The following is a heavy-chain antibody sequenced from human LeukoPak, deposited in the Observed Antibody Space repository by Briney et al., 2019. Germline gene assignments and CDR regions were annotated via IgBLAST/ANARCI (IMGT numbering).Heavy chain of an antibody. D-gene: IGHD3-3*01. J-gene: IGHJ5*02. V-gene: IGHV4-59*01. CDR3: ARGTTFGVATNWFDP. CDR1: GGSMSSYY. CDR2: IYYSGTT. Sequence: PSKTLSLTCTVSGGSMSSYYWSWIRQPPGKGLEWIGYIYYSGTTNYNPSLKSRLTISVDTSKNQFSLKLSSVTAADTAVYYCARGTTFGVATNWFDPWGQGTLVTVSS.